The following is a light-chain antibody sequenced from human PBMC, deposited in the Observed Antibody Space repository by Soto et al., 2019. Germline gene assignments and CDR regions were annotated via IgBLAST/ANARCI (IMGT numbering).Light chain of an antibody. J-gene: IGKJ1*01. V-gene: IGKV1-27*01. CDR3: LRYSHPPWT. CDR2: SAT. CDR1: QGISNY. Sequence: DIQMTQSPSSLSSSVGDRVTITCRASQGISNYYAWYQQQPGTVPQLLLYSATTVQSGVTSRFVGSVSGTDFTLNISSLQPEDVATYYCLRYSHPPWTFGHGTKLEIK.